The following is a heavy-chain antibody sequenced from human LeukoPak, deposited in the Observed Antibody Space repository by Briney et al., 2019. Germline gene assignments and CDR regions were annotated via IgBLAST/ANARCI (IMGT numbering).Heavy chain of an antibody. Sequence: PGGSLRLSCAASGFTFSTYSMNWVRQAPGKGLEWVSSISSSSSYIYYADSVKGRFTISRDNSKNTLYLQMNSLRAEDTAVYYCAKFKYDAFDYWGQGTLVTVSS. J-gene: IGHJ4*02. CDR2: ISSSSSYI. D-gene: IGHD2/OR15-2a*01. CDR3: AKFKYDAFDY. CDR1: GFTFSTYS. V-gene: IGHV3-21*04.